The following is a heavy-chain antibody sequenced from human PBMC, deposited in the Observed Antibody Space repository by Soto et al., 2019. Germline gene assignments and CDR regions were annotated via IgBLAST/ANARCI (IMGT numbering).Heavy chain of an antibody. CDR2: IYYSGST. Sequence: PSETLSLTCTVSGGSISSYYWSWIRQPPGKGLEWIGYIYYSGSTNYNPSLKSRVTISVDTSKNQFSLKLNSVTAADTAVYYCARDSGNGIWGFGFWGQGALVTVSS. CDR1: GGSISSYY. CDR3: ARDSGNGIWGFGF. D-gene: IGHD3-16*01. J-gene: IGHJ4*02. V-gene: IGHV4-59*01.